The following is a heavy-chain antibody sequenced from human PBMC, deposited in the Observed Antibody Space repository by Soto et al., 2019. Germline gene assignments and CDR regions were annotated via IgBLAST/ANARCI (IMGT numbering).Heavy chain of an antibody. V-gene: IGHV3-74*01. CDR1: GFTFSSYW. Sequence: GGSVGLSCAASGFTFSSYWMHWVRQAPGKGLVWVSRINSDGSSTSYADSVKGRFTISRDNAKNTLYLQMNSLRAEDTAVYYCARDSPYYDFWSGPPICWGQGTLVTVSS. D-gene: IGHD3-3*01. CDR2: INSDGSST. J-gene: IGHJ4*02. CDR3: ARDSPYYDFWSGPPIC.